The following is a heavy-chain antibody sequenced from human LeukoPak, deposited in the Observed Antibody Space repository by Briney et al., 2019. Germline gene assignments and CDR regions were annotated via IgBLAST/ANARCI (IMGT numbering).Heavy chain of an antibody. J-gene: IGHJ6*03. CDR1: GGSITGSSYY. D-gene: IGHD3-3*01. Sequence: SETLSLTCTVSGGSITGSSYYWGWVRQPPGKGLEWIGYIYYSGSTYYNPSLKSRVTISVDTSKNQFSLKLSSVTAADTAVYYCARALNFWSGWYYYMDVWGKGTTVTVSS. CDR3: ARALNFWSGWYYYMDV. V-gene: IGHV4-30-4*08. CDR2: IYYSGST.